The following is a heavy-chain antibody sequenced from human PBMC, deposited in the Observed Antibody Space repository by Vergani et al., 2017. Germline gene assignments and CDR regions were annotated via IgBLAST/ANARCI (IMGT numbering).Heavy chain of an antibody. CDR2: INPNSGGT. CDR3: ARGPRYYDFWSGYFDY. J-gene: IGHJ4*02. D-gene: IGHD3-3*01. Sequence: QVQLVQSGAEVEKPGASVKVSCKASGYTFTGYYMHWVRQAPGQGLEWMGWINPNSGGTNYAQKFQGRVTMTRDTSISTAYMELSRLRSDDTAVYYCARGPRYYDFWSGYFDYWGQGTLVTVSS. V-gene: IGHV1-2*02. CDR1: GYTFTGYY.